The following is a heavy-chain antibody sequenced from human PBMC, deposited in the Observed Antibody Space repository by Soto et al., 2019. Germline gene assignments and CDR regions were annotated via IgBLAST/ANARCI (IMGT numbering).Heavy chain of an antibody. CDR1: GYTFTNYG. CDR2: ISVSNGNT. D-gene: IGHD3-22*01. CDR3: ARVSWDSSGYGSSLWGIGRVEP. Sequence: QVQVVQSGAEVKKPGASVKVSCKASGYTFTNYGISWVRQAPGQGLEWMGWISVSNGNTKYAQKLQGRVTMTTDTSTSTAYMELRSLRSDDTAVYSCARVSWDSSGYGSSLWGIGRVEPWGQGTLVTVSS. J-gene: IGHJ5*02. V-gene: IGHV1-18*01.